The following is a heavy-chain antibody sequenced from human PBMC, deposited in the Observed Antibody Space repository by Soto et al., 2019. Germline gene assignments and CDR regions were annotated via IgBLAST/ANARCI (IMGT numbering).Heavy chain of an antibody. CDR1: GYSITIYR. V-gene: IGHV1-18*01. J-gene: IGHJ4*02. D-gene: IGHD3-10*01. Sequence: TASGYSITIYRVSCVRQAKKQGLEWMGWISAYNGNTNYAQKLQGRVTMTRDTSTSTAYMELRSQSSADPAVYYGATGPRGWFGDLGFRGKESLVAVSS. CDR3: ATGPRGWFGDLGF. CDR2: ISAYNGNT.